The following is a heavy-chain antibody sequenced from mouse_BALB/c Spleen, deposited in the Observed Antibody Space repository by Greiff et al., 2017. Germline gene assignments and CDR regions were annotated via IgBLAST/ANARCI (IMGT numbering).Heavy chain of an antibody. CDR1: GYTFTSYW. V-gene: IGHV1-87*01. Sequence: VQLQQSGAELVRPGASVKLSCKASGYTFTSYWMQWVNQRPGQGLEWIGAIYPGDGDTRYTQKFKGKATLTADKSSSTAYMQLSSMASEDSAVYYCARSSDYGKAWFAYWGQGTLVTVSA. CDR3: ARSSDYGKAWFAY. J-gene: IGHJ3*01. CDR2: IYPGDGDT. D-gene: IGHD2-1*01.